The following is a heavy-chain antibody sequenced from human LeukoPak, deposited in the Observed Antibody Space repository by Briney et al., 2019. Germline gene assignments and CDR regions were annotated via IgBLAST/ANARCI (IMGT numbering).Heavy chain of an antibody. Sequence: GGSLRLSCAASGFTFSSYAMSWVRQAPGKGLEWVSAISGSGGSTYYADSVEGRFTISRDNSKNTLYLQMNSLSAEDTAVYYCAKAPNCGGDCYWFDPWGQGTLVTVSS. V-gene: IGHV3-23*01. CDR2: ISGSGGST. D-gene: IGHD2-21*02. J-gene: IGHJ5*02. CDR1: GFTFSSYA. CDR3: AKAPNCGGDCYWFDP.